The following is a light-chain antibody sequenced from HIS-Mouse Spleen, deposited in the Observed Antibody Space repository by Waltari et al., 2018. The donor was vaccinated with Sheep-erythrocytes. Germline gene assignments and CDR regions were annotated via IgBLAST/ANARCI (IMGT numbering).Light chain of an antibody. CDR3: CSYAGSYNHV. CDR1: SSDVGGYNY. J-gene: IGLJ1*01. V-gene: IGLV2-11*01. Sequence: QSALTQPRSVSGSPGQSVTISCTGTSSDVGGYNYVPRYQQHPGKAPKLMIYDVSKRPSGVPDSFSGSKSGNTASLTISGLQAEDEADYYCCSYAGSYNHVFATGTKVTVL. CDR2: DVS.